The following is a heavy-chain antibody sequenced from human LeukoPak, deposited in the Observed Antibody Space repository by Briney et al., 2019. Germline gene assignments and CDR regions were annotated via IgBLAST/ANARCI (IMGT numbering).Heavy chain of an antibody. J-gene: IGHJ4*02. V-gene: IGHV3-23*01. CDR2: MSGSGGHT. CDR1: GFTFSDYA. CDR3: ARDGYNWNHDY. Sequence: GGSLRLSCAASGFTFSDYAMHWVRQAPGKGLEWVSAMSGSGGHTYYADSVKGRFTISRDNSKNTLYLQMNSLRAEDTAVYYCARDGYNWNHDYWGQGTLVTVSS. D-gene: IGHD1-20*01.